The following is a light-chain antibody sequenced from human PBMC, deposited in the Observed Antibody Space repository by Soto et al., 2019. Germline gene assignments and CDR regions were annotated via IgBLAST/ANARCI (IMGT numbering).Light chain of an antibody. CDR1: QGIGTN. Sequence: EIVMTQSPGTLSVSPGERATLSCRASQGIGTNLAWYQQRPGQAPRLLIYAASSRATDIPARFTGRGSGTEFTLTLSSLQSEDFAVYFCQQYNNWPLYTFCQGTKLEI. CDR2: AAS. J-gene: IGKJ2*01. CDR3: QQYNNWPLYT. V-gene: IGKV3-15*01.